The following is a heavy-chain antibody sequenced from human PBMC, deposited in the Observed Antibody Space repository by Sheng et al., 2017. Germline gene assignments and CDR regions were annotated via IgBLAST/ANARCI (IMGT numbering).Heavy chain of an antibody. CDR3: VRDGQQWLVRGWFDS. CDR1: GGSISISNHY. CDR2: FYYTGNT. V-gene: IGHV4-39*07. Sequence: QLQLQESGPGLVKPSETLSLNCDVSGGSISISNHYWGWIRQSPGKGLEWIGSFYYTGNTYYNPSLKSRVTISVDTSKDQFSLQMTSVTAADTAVYYCVRDGQQWLVRGWFDSVGPGNPGHPSPQ. D-gene: IGHD6-19*01. J-gene: IGHJ5*01.